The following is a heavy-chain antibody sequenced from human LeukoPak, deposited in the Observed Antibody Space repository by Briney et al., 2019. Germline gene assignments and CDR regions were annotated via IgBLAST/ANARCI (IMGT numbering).Heavy chain of an antibody. CDR1: GFTVSSNY. CDR2: IYSGGST. V-gene: IGHV3-66*01. J-gene: IGHJ4*02. D-gene: IGHD3-10*01. Sequence: GGSLRLSCAASGFTVSSNYMSWVRQAPGKGLEWVSVIYSGGSTYYADSVKGRFTTSRDNSKNTLYLQMNSLRAEDTAVYYCARDTAYYYGSGSYPDYWGQGTLVTVSS. CDR3: ARDTAYYYGSGSYPDY.